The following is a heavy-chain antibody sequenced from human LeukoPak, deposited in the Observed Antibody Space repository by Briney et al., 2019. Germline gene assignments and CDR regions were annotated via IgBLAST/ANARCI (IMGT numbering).Heavy chain of an antibody. CDR1: GFTFSSYG. Sequence: GGSLRLSCAASGFTFSSYGMHWVRQAPGKGLEWVAFIRYDGSNKYYADSVKGRFTISRDNSKNTLYLQMNSLRAEDTAVYYCAKDGELPPDQLYYFDYWGQGTLVTVSS. D-gene: IGHD1-26*01. J-gene: IGHJ4*02. CDR3: AKDGELPPDQLYYFDY. CDR2: IRYDGSNK. V-gene: IGHV3-30*02.